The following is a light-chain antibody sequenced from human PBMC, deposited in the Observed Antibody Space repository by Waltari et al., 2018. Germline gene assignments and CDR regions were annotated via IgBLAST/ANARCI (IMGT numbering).Light chain of an antibody. CDR1: QSVSSN. CDR3: QQYNNWPPDT. Sequence: EIVMTQSPATLSVSPGERATLSCRASQSVSSNLAWYQQKPGQAPRLLIYGESTRATGIPARFSGSVSGTEFTLTISSLQSEDFAVYYCQQYNNWPPDTFGQGTKLEIK. J-gene: IGKJ2*01. CDR2: GES. V-gene: IGKV3-15*01.